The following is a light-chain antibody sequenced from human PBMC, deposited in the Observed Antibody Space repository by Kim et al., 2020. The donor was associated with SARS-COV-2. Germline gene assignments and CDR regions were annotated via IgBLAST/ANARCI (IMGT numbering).Light chain of an antibody. J-gene: IGKJ1*01. CDR1: QTISNN. CDR3: QQYINWPRT. Sequence: VSPRETATLHGRASQTISNNLAWFQQKPGQAPRLLMYGVSTRATGVPVRFGGSGSGTEFTLTISSLQSEDFAVYSCQQYINWPRTFGQGTKVDIK. V-gene: IGKV3-15*01. CDR2: GVS.